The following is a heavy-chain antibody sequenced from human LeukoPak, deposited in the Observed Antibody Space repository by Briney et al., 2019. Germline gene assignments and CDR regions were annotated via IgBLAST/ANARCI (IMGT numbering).Heavy chain of an antibody. V-gene: IGHV1-18*01. CDR1: GYTFTSYG. Sequence: ASVKVSCKASGYTFTSYGISWVRQAPGQGLEWMGWISAYNGNTNYAQKLQGRVTMTTDTSTSTAYMELRSPRSDDTAVYYCARGGSSSWYYRVSSISLWFDPWGQGTLVTVSS. CDR3: ARGGSSSWYYRVSSISLWFDP. CDR2: ISAYNGNT. D-gene: IGHD6-13*01. J-gene: IGHJ5*02.